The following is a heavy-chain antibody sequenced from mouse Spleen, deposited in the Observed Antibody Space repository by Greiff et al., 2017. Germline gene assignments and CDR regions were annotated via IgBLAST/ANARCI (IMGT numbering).Heavy chain of an antibody. D-gene: IGHD2-12*01. CDR1: GYTFTSYW. CDR2: IHPNSGST. J-gene: IGHJ4*01. CDR3: ARRDSYYSYDEIYYYAMDY. V-gene: IGHV1-64*01. Sequence: QVQLQQPGAELVKPGASVKLSCKASGYTFTSYWMHWVKQRPGQGLEWIGMIHPNSGSTNYNEKFKSKATLTVDKSSSTAYMQLSSLTSEDSAVYYCARRDSYYSYDEIYYYAMDYWGQGTSVTVSS.